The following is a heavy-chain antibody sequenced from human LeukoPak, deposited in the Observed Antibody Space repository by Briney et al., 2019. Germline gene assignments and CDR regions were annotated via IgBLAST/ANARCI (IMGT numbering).Heavy chain of an antibody. CDR3: ARPFAYDAFDI. V-gene: IGHV4-59*08. CDR1: GGSISSYY. CDR2: IYYSGST. J-gene: IGHJ3*02. D-gene: IGHD3-3*02. Sequence: SETLSLTCTVSGGSISSYYWSWIRQPPGKGLEWIGYIYYSGSTNYNPSLKSRVTISVDTSKNQFSLKLSSVTAADTAVYYCARPFAYDAFDIWGQGTMVTVSS.